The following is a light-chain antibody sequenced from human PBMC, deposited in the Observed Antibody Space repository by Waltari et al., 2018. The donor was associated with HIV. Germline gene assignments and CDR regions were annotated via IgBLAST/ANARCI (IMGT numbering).Light chain of an antibody. J-gene: IGKJ2*01. CDR3: QRYDRAPYT. CDR2: ATS. V-gene: IGKV1-27*01. Sequence: DVQMTQSPSSLSASVGDRVAITCRASQAIGSDLAWDQQKPGKVPKLLIYATSTLQSGVPSRFSGSGSGTDFTLTITSLQTEDFAFYYCQRYDRAPYTFGPGTKLELK. CDR1: QAIGSD.